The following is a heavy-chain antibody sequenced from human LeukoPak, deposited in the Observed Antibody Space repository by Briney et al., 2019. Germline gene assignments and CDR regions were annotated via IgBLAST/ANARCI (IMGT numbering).Heavy chain of an antibody. CDR3: TRAGYSSGFDS. Sequence: GGSLRLSCAASGFTFSRYWMRWVRQAPGKGLVWVSRINSDGYSITYADSVKGRFTISRDNAKNTLYLQMNSLIADDTAVYFCTRAGYSSGFDSWGQGTLVTVSS. D-gene: IGHD6-19*01. J-gene: IGHJ5*01. CDR1: GFTFSRYW. CDR2: INSDGYSI. V-gene: IGHV3-74*03.